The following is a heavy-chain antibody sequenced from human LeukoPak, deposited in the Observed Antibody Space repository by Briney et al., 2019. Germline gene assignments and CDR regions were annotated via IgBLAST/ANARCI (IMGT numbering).Heavy chain of an antibody. Sequence: GGSLRLSCAASGFNFNNYWMSWLRQAPGKGLEWVANIKDDGSEEYYVDSVKGRFTISRDNAKNSLYLQMNSLRAEDTAVYYCASTMVRGVMGDWGQGTLVTVSS. CDR1: GFNFNNYW. CDR3: ASTMVRGVMGD. V-gene: IGHV3-7*01. J-gene: IGHJ4*02. CDR2: IKDDGSEE. D-gene: IGHD3-10*01.